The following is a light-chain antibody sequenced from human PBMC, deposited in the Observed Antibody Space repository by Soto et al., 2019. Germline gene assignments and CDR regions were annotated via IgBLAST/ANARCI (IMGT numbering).Light chain of an antibody. J-gene: IGKJ2*02. Sequence: VLTQSPATLSLSPGESATLSCRASQNVGNNLAWYQQKSGQAPRLLIYAASDRATGVPARFSGGMSGTDFTLTISIRWPEDFATYFCQQRSRWPRGTFGRGTKVEMK. CDR3: QQRSRWPRGT. V-gene: IGKV3-11*01. CDR1: QNVGNN. CDR2: AAS.